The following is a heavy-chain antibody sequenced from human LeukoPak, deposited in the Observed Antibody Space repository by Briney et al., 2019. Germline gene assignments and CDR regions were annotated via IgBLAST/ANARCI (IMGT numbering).Heavy chain of an antibody. D-gene: IGHD5-12*01. CDR3: AKDYDPYLTTGFDY. CDR1: GFTFSSYA. CDR2: ISGSGGRT. J-gene: IGHJ4*02. Sequence: GGSLRLSCAASGFTFSSYAMSWVRQAPGKGLEWVSAISGSGGRTYYADSVKGRFTISRDNSKNTPYLQMNSLRAEDTAVYYCAKDYDPYLTTGFDYWGQGTLVAVSS. V-gene: IGHV3-23*01.